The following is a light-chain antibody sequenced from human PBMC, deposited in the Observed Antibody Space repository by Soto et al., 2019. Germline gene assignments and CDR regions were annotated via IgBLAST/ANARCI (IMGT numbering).Light chain of an antibody. CDR2: GAS. J-gene: IGKJ1*01. CDR1: QSVSTY. V-gene: IGKV3-20*01. Sequence: DIVLTQSPATLSLSRGERATLSCRASQSVSTYLAWYQQKPGQAPRLLIYGASNRATGIPDRFSGSGSGTDFTLTISRLEPEDFAVYYCQQYGSSGTFGQGTKVDIK. CDR3: QQYGSSGT.